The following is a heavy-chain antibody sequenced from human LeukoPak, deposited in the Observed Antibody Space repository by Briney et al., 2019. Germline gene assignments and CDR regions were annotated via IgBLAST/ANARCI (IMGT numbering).Heavy chain of an antibody. Sequence: ASVKVSCKASGYTFTSCDINWVRQATGQGLEWMGWMNPNSGNTGYAQKFQGRVTITRNTSISTAYMELSSLRSEDTAVYYCASSWYGSGSAFDIWGQGTMVTVSS. D-gene: IGHD3-10*01. CDR1: GYTFTSCD. CDR3: ASSWYGSGSAFDI. J-gene: IGHJ3*02. V-gene: IGHV1-8*03. CDR2: MNPNSGNT.